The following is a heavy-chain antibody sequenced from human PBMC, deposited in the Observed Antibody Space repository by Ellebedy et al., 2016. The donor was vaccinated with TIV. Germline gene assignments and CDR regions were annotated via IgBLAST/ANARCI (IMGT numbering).Heavy chain of an antibody. D-gene: IGHD3-3*01. CDR3: ARHAPSYDFWSSPGFDY. V-gene: IGHV4-39*01. J-gene: IGHJ4*02. CDR1: GVSIGDTRYY. CDR2: ISYRGLT. Sequence: MPSETLSLTCVVSGVSIGDTRYYWAWIRQSPGKGLEWIGSISYRGLTYQSPSFKSRATISVDTSKNQFSLKLSPVTAADTALYYCARHAPSYDFWSSPGFDYWGQGTLVTVSS.